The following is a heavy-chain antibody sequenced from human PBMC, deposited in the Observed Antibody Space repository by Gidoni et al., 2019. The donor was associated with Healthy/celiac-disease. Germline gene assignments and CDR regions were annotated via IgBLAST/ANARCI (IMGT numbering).Heavy chain of an antibody. CDR3: ARMVPHYYDSSGYYYTNGAFDI. D-gene: IGHD3-22*01. CDR1: GFSLSTSGMC. Sequence: QVTLRESGPALVKPTQTLTLTCTFSGFSLSTSGMCVSWIRQPPGKALEWLALIDWDDDKYYSTSLKTRLTISKDTSKNQVVLTMTNMDPVDTATYYCARMVPHYYDSSGYYYTNGAFDIWGQGTMVTVSS. J-gene: IGHJ3*02. CDR2: IDWDDDK. V-gene: IGHV2-70*01.